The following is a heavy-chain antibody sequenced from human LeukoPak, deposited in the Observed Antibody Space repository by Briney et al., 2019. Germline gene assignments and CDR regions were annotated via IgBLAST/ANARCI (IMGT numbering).Heavy chain of an antibody. CDR1: GFSLSTSGVG. J-gene: IGHJ4*02. D-gene: IGHD3-22*01. CDR2: IYWDDDK. V-gene: IGHV2-5*02. CDR3: ARVRPYYYDSSGPFDY. Sequence: SGPTLVKPTQTLTLTCTFSGFSLSTSGVGVGWIRQPPGKALEWLALIYWDDDKRYSPSLKSRLTITKDTSKNQVVLTMTNMDPVDTATYYCARVRPYYYDSSGPFDYWGQGTLVTVSS.